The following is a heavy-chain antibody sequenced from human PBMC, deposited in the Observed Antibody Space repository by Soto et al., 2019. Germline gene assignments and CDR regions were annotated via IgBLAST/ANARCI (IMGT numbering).Heavy chain of an antibody. V-gene: IGHV4-34*01. J-gene: IGHJ5*02. Sequence: PSETLSLTCAVYGGSFSGYYWSWIRQPPGKGLEWIGEINHSGSTNYNPSLKSRVTISVDTSKNQFSLKLSSVTAADTAVYYCAVTLGGSYNWFDPWGQGTLVTVS. CDR2: INHSGST. CDR1: GGSFSGYY. D-gene: IGHD3-16*01. CDR3: AVTLGGSYNWFDP.